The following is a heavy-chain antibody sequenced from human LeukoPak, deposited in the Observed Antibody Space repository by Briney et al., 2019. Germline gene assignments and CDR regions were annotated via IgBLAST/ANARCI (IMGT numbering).Heavy chain of an antibody. J-gene: IGHJ4*02. V-gene: IGHV4-34*01. D-gene: IGHD3-22*01. CDR3: ARGPGYYDSSGYPTDY. Sequence: SETLFLTCAVYGGSFSGYYWSWIRQPPGKGLEWIGEINHSGSTNYNPSLKSRVTISVDTSKNQFSLKLSSVTAADTAVYYCARGPGYYDSSGYPTDYWGQGTLVTVSS. CDR2: INHSGST. CDR1: GGSFSGYY.